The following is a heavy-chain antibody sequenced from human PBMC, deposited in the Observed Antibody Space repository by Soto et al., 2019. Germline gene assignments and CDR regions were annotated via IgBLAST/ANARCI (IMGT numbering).Heavy chain of an antibody. J-gene: IGHJ3*02. CDR3: AKDWGGSYTRGGAFDI. Sequence: QVQLVESGGGVVQPWVSLRLSCAASRFTFSSSGMHWVRQAPGKGLEWVAVIWYDGSNAYYADSVKGRFTISRDNLKNTQSLQMNSLRAEDTAIYYCAKDWGGSYTRGGAFDIWGQGAMVTVSS. CDR1: RFTFSSSG. CDR2: IWYDGSNA. V-gene: IGHV3-33*06. D-gene: IGHD3-16*02.